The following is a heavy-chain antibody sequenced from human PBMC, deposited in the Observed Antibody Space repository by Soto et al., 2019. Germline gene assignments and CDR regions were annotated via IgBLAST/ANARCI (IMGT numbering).Heavy chain of an antibody. V-gene: IGHV3-23*01. CDR2: ISKSGAST. D-gene: IGHD3-10*01. Sequence: GGSLRLSCAASGVTFTSYAMTWVRQVPGEGLQWVSSISKSGASTYYADSVKGRFTTSRDNSKNTLYLQMNSLRAEDTATYSCAKVSFGFEYWGEGTLVTVCS. CDR3: AKVSFGFEY. J-gene: IGHJ4*02. CDR1: GVTFTSYA.